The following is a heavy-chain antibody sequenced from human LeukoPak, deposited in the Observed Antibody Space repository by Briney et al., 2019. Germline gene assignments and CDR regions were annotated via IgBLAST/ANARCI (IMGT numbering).Heavy chain of an antibody. CDR1: GFAFRNYG. CDR2: VNAKGDVT. J-gene: IGHJ4*02. V-gene: IGHV3-23*01. CDR3: ARDQSGSGWYY. Sequence: GGSLRLSCSASGFAFRNYGMAWVRQAPGKGLDFVSAVNAKGDVTFYADSVKGRFTMSRDNSRDTLYLQMNSLRVEDTAVYYCARDQSGSGWYYWGQGTLVTVSS. D-gene: IGHD6-19*01.